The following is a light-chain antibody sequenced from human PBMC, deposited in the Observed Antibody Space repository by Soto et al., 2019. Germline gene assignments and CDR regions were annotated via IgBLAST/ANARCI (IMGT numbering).Light chain of an antibody. V-gene: IGLV2-18*02. CDR1: SSDVGSHNR. J-gene: IGLJ2*01. Sequence: QSALTQPPSVSGSPGQSVTISCTGTSSDVGSHNRVSWYQQSPGSAPKLMIYEVSNRPSGVPDRFSGSRSGNTASLTISGLQSDDEADYYCSSFTASTSHVVFGGGTKLTVL. CDR2: EVS. CDR3: SSFTASTSHVV.